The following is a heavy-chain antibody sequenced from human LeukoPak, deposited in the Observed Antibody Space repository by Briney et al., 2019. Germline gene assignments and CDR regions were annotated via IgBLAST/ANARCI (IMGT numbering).Heavy chain of an antibody. J-gene: IGHJ4*02. CDR2: ISSSSYI. CDR1: GFTFSSYS. D-gene: IGHD3-22*01. Sequence: GGSLRLSGAASGFTFSSYSMNWVRQAPGKGLEWVSSISSSSYIYYADSVKGRFTISRDNAKSSLYLQMNSLRAEDTAVYYCARDRRQGYYYDSSGYFDYWGQGTLVTVSS. CDR3: ARDRRQGYYYDSSGYFDY. V-gene: IGHV3-21*01.